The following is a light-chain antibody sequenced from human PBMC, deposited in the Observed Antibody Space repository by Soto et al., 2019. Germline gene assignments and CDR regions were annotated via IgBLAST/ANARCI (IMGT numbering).Light chain of an antibody. V-gene: IGLV2-11*01. CDR3: CSYAGSYTWV. CDR2: DVS. Sequence: QSALTQPRSVSGSPGQSVTISCTGTSRDVGGYNYVSWYQQHPGKAPKLMIYDVSKRPSGVPDRFPGSKSGNTASLTISGLQTEDEADYYCCSYAGSYTWVFGGGTKLTVL. J-gene: IGLJ3*02. CDR1: SRDVGGYNY.